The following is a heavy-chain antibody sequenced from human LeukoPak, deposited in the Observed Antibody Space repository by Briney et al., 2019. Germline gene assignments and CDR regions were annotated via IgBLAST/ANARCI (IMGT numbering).Heavy chain of an antibody. CDR3: ARAFGGGFGY. V-gene: IGHV3-7*01. D-gene: IGHD3-16*01. CDR1: GFTFSSYW. Sequence: GGSLRLSCEGSGFTFSSYWMAWVRQAPGKGLEWVANIKQDGSEKYYVDSVKGRFTISRDNAKNSLSLQMNSLRAEDTAVYYCARAFGGGFGYWGQGILVTVSS. CDR2: IKQDGSEK. J-gene: IGHJ4*02.